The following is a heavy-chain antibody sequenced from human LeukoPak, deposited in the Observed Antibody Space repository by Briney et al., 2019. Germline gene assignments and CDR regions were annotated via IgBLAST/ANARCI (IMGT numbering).Heavy chain of an antibody. CDR1: GFTFSSYE. CDR3: ARDLYVTGLDP. J-gene: IGHJ5*02. D-gene: IGHD3-16*01. CDR2: ISSSGSTI. V-gene: IGHV3-48*03. Sequence: GGSLRLSCAASGFTFSSYEMNWVRQAPGKGLEWVSHISSSGSTIYYADSVKGRFTISRNNAKNSLYLQMNNLRVEDTAVYYCARDLYVTGLDPWGQGTLVTVSS.